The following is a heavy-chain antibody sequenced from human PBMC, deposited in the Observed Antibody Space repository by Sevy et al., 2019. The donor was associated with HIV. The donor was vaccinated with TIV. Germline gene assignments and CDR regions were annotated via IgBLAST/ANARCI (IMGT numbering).Heavy chain of an antibody. V-gene: IGHV1-2*02. CDR1: RYTFTDYY. J-gene: IGHJ6*02. D-gene: IGHD4-17*01. CDR2: INPNNGGT. Sequence: ASVKVSCKAARYTFTDYYVHWVRQGPGQGLEWMGWINPNNGGTKYAQRFQGRVTMTRDTSINTANMELGSLTSDDTAVYYCARLTTMPTSDDYGMDVWGQRTTVTVSS. CDR3: ARLTTMPTSDDYGMDV.